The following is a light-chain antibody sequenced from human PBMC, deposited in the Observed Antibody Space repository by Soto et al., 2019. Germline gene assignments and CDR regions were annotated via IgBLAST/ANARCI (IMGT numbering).Light chain of an antibody. CDR2: GAS. Sequence: SVLTQSPGTLALSPGERATLSCRASQSVSSSYLAWYQQKPGQAPRLLIYGASSRATGIPDRFSGSGSGTDFTLTIRRLEPEDFAVYYCQQYGSSPRITFGQGTRLEI. J-gene: IGKJ5*01. V-gene: IGKV3-20*01. CDR1: QSVSSSY. CDR3: QQYGSSPRIT.